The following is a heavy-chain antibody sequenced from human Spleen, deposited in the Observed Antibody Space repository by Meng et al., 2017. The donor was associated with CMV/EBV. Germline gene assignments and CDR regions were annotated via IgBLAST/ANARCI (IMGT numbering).Heavy chain of an antibody. D-gene: IGHD2-21*01. CDR2: LNPNSGNT. CDR1: GYTFTGYY. V-gene: IGHV1-2*02. J-gene: IGHJ4*02. Sequence: ASVKVSCKASGYTFTGYYMHWVRQAPGQGLEWMGWLNPNSGNTNFAQRFQGRVTMSRDTSINTAYMELSRLRSDDTAVYYCARGTVVVPVAIDYWGQGTLVTVSS. CDR3: ARGTVVVPVAIDY.